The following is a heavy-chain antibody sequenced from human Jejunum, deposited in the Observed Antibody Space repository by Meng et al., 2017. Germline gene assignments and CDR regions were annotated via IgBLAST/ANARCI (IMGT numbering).Heavy chain of an antibody. CDR3: SRGYRSVVH. CDR2: ITSTGKTI. Sequence: GGSLRLSCEDSGFTFSDTYMSWIRHAPGKGLEWLAYITSTGKTIYHVAPLKGRFTVSRDNAKNSVYLQMNDRRGEDTAVYYLSRGYRSVVHWGQGTLVTVSS. V-gene: IGHV3-11*04. D-gene: IGHD6-19*01. CDR1: GFTFSDTY. J-gene: IGHJ4*02.